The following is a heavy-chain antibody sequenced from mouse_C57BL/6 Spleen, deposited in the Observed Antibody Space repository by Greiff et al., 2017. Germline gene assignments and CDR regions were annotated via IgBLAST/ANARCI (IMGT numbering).Heavy chain of an antibody. CDR1: GFTFSDYY. CDR3: ARGGYDGYSHYYAMDY. D-gene: IGHD2-3*01. CDR2: INYDGSST. V-gene: IGHV5-16*01. Sequence: EVKLVESEGGLVQPGSSMKLSCTASGFTFSDYYMAWVRQVPEKGLEWVANINYDGSSTYYLDSLKSRFIISRDNAKNILYLQMSSLKSEDTATYYCARGGYDGYSHYYAMDYWGQGTSVTVSS. J-gene: IGHJ4*01.